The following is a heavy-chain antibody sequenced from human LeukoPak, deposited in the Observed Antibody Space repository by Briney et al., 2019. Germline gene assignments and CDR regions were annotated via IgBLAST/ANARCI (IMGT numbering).Heavy chain of an antibody. CDR1: GGSISSSSYY. V-gene: IGHV4-39*07. J-gene: IGHJ4*02. Sequence: PSETLSLTCTVSGGSISSSSYYWGWIRQPPGKGLEWIGSIYYSGSTYYNPSLKSRVTISVDKSKSQFSLKLSSVTAADTAVYYCARDSSGSPRVNFDYWGQGTLVTVSS. CDR3: ARDSSGSPRVNFDY. D-gene: IGHD3-22*01. CDR2: IYYSGST.